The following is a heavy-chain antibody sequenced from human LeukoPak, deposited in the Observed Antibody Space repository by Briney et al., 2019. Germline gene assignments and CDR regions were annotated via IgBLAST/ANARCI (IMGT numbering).Heavy chain of an antibody. CDR1: GFTFSSYG. J-gene: IGHJ4*02. V-gene: IGHV3-33*01. CDR3: ASGTVVTPQLMDY. Sequence: PGGSLRLSCAASGFTFSSYGMHWVRQAPGKGLEWVAVIWYDGSNKYYADSVKGRFTISRDNSKNTLYLLMNSLRAEDTAVYYCASGTVVTPQLMDYWGQGTLVTVSS. CDR2: IWYDGSNK. D-gene: IGHD4-23*01.